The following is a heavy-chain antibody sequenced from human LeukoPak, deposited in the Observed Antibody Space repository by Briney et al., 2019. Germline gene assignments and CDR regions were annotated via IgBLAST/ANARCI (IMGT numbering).Heavy chain of an antibody. CDR1: GYTFTGYY. D-gene: IGHD3-22*01. CDR2: INPNSGGT. CDR3: ARDLSDYYDSSGYLYFDY. Sequence: GPVKVSCKASGYTFTGYYMHWVRQAPGQGLEWMGRINPNSGGTNYAQKFQGRVTMTRDTSISTAYMELSRLRSDDTAVYYCARDLSDYYDSSGYLYFDYWGQGTLVTVSS. J-gene: IGHJ4*02. V-gene: IGHV1-2*06.